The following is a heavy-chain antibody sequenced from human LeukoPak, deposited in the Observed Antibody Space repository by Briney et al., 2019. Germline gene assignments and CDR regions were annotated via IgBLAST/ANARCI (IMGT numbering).Heavy chain of an antibody. D-gene: IGHD4-23*01. J-gene: IGHJ4*02. CDR1: GGSFSGYH. CDR2: INHSGST. CDR3: ARGLGTLPPGGY. Sequence: SETLSLTCAVSGGSFSGYHWNWIRQPPGKGLEWIGEINHSGSTNYNPSLKSRVTISIDTSKNQFSLKLRFVTAADTAVYYCARGLGTLPPGGYWGQGTLVTVSS. V-gene: IGHV4-34*01.